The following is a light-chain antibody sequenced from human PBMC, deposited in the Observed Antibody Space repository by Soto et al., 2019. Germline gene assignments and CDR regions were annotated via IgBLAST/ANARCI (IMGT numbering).Light chain of an antibody. CDR2: KAS. Sequence: DIQMTQSPSTLSASVGDRVTITCRASQSISSWLAWYQQKPGKAPKLLIYKASSLESGVPSRFSGSGSGTEFTLTISSLQPDDSATYYCQQYNSYSGTFGQGTKV. J-gene: IGKJ1*01. CDR3: QQYNSYSGT. V-gene: IGKV1-5*03. CDR1: QSISSW.